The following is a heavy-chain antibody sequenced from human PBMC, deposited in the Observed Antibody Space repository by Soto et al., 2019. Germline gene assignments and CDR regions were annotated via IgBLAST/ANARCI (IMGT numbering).Heavy chain of an antibody. J-gene: IGHJ4*02. CDR2: INHSGST. CDR3: ARGVGYYDFWCGYYTFFDF. D-gene: IGHD3-3*01. Sequence: QVQLQQWGAGLLKPSETLSLTCAVYGGSFSGYYWSWIRQPQGKGLEWIGEINHSGSTNYNPSLKRRVTISVDTSKNQYTLTLSAVTAADTAVYYCARGVGYYDFWCGYYTFFDFWGQGTLVTVSS. V-gene: IGHV4-34*01. CDR1: GGSFSGYY.